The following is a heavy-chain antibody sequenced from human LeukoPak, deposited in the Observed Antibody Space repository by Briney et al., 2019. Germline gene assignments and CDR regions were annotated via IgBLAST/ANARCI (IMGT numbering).Heavy chain of an antibody. D-gene: IGHD1-14*01. Sequence: GGSLRLSCAASGFTFSSYGMHWVRQAPGKGLEWVAVISYDGSNKYYADSAKGRFTISRDNSKNTLYLQMNSLRAEDTAVYYCAKGSTGVNFDYWGQGTLVTVSS. CDR1: GFTFSSYG. V-gene: IGHV3-30*18. CDR3: AKGSTGVNFDY. J-gene: IGHJ4*02. CDR2: ISYDGSNK.